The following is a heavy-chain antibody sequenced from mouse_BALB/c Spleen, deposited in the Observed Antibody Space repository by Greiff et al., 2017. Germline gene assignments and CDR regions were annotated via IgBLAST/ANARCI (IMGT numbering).Heavy chain of an antibody. V-gene: IGHV5-6-3*01. CDR1: GFTFSSYG. CDR2: INSNGGST. J-gene: IGHJ2*01. D-gene: IGHD2-3*01. CDR3: ARDTDGYYDY. Sequence: EVMLVESGGGLVQPGGSLKLSCAASGFTFSSYGMSWVRQTPDKRLELVATINSNGGSTYYPDSVKGRFTISRDNAKNTLYLQMSSLKSEDTAMYYCARDTDGYYDYWGQGTTLTVSS.